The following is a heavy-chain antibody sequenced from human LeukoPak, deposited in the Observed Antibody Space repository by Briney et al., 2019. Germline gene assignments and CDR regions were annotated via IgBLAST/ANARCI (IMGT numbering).Heavy chain of an antibody. CDR1: GYTFTGYH. Sequence: GASVKVSCKASGYTFTGYHMHWVRQAPGQGLEWMGWINPNSGGTNYTQKFAGRVNKTRDTSIRNADMELSSLTSEDTAVYYCARGNSSLRLYYFDYWGQGTLVTVSS. CDR3: ARGNSSLRLYYFDY. D-gene: IGHD6-6*01. V-gene: IGHV1-2*02. CDR2: INPNSGGT. J-gene: IGHJ4*02.